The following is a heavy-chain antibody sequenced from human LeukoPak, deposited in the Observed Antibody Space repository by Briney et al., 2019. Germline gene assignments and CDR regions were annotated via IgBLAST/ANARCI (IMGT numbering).Heavy chain of an antibody. CDR2: IWYDGSNK. D-gene: IGHD6-19*01. CDR1: GFTFSSYG. Sequence: GRSLRLSCAASGFTFSSYGMHWVRQAPGKGLEWVAVIWYDGSNKYYADSVKGRFTISRDNSKNTLYLQMNSLRVGDTAVYYCVRAPPGTGWFIDHWGQGTLVAVSS. J-gene: IGHJ4*02. CDR3: VRAPPGTGWFIDH. V-gene: IGHV3-33*01.